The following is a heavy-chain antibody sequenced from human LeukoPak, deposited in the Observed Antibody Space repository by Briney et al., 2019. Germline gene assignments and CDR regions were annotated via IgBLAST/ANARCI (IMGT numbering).Heavy chain of an antibody. D-gene: IGHD2-15*01. V-gene: IGHV1-8*01. J-gene: IGHJ4*02. CDR2: MNPRSGNT. Sequence: GSVTVSCMASGYTFTNNEISGVRQAAGQGLEGMGWMNPRSGNTDYAQKFQGRVTMNRDNSITTAYMELSAMRSEDTAVYYCAKVVSGGHHDYWGQGTLVTVSS. CDR3: AKVVSGGHHDY. CDR1: GYTFTNNE.